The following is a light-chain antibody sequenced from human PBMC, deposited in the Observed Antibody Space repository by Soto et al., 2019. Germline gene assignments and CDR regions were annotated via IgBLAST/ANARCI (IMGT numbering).Light chain of an antibody. CDR1: QTISSW. CDR3: QKNNIAPSWT. Sequence: DIQMTQSPSTLSGSVGDRVTITCRASQTISSWLAWYQQKPGKAPKLLIYKASTLKSGVPSRFSGSGSGTEFTLTISSLQPDDFATYYCQKNNIAPSWTFGQGTKVDIK. J-gene: IGKJ1*01. CDR2: KAS. V-gene: IGKV1-5*03.